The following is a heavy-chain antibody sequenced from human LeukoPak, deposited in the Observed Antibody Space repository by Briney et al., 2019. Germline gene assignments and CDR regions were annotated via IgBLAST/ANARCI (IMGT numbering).Heavy chain of an antibody. Sequence: SETLSLTCTVSGGSISSYYWSWIRQPPGKGLEWIGYIYYSGSTNYNPSLKSRVTISVDTSKNQFSLKLSSVTAADTAVYYCAREYCSSTSCYVDYWGQGTLVTVSS. CDR2: IYYSGST. CDR1: GGSISSYY. D-gene: IGHD2-2*01. J-gene: IGHJ4*02. CDR3: AREYCSSTSCYVDY. V-gene: IGHV4-59*01.